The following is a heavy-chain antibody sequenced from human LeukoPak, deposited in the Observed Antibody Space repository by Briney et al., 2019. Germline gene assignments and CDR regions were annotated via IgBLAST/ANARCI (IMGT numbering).Heavy chain of an antibody. D-gene: IGHD4-17*01. Sequence: SETLSLTCAVYGGSFSGYYWSWIRQPPGKGLEWIGEINHSGSTNYNPSLKSRVTISVDTSKNQFSLKLISVTAADTAVYYCARGPTVTTLNYWGQGTLVTVSS. CDR1: GGSFSGYY. V-gene: IGHV4-34*01. CDR3: ARGPTVTTLNY. CDR2: INHSGST. J-gene: IGHJ4*02.